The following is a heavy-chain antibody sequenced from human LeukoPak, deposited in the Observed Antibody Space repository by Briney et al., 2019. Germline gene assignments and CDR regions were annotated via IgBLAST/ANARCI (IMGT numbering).Heavy chain of an antibody. J-gene: IGHJ4*01. CDR3: AREGYSSSFDY. CDR1: GFTFNDYQ. D-gene: IGHD5-18*01. Sequence: GGSLRLSCAASGFTFNDYQMNWIRQASGKGPEWVSYISNSGTTIFYADSVRGRFTVSRDNARNSLLLQMDYLSAEDTAAYYCAREGYSSSFDYWGQGALVTVSS. CDR2: ISNSGTTI. V-gene: IGHV3-11*01.